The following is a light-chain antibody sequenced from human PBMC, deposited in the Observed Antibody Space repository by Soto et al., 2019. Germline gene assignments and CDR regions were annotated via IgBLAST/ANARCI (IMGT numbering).Light chain of an antibody. Sequence: EIVMTQSPATLSVSPGERATLSCRASQSVSTSLAWYQQKPGQAPRLLISGPSTRATGVPARFSGSGSETEFTLTISSLQSEDFAVYYCQQYNNWWTFGQGTKVEIK. CDR1: QSVSTS. J-gene: IGKJ1*01. CDR2: GPS. V-gene: IGKV3-15*01. CDR3: QQYNNWWT.